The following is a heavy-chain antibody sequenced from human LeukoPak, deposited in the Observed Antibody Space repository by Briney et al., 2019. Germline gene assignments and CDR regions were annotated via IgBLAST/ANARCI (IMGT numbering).Heavy chain of an antibody. CDR3: ARGLSPRGYSYGYSPMYYFDY. D-gene: IGHD5-18*01. J-gene: IGHJ4*02. Sequence: SETLSLTCAVSGGSFSGYYWSWIRQPPGKGLEWIGEINHSGSTNYNPSLKSRVTISVDTSKNQFYLKLSSVTAADTAVYYCARGLSPRGYSYGYSPMYYFDYWGQGTLVTVSS. CDR1: GGSFSGYY. V-gene: IGHV4-34*01. CDR2: INHSGST.